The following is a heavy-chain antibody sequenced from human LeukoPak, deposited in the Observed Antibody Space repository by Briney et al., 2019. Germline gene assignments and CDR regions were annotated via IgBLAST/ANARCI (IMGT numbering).Heavy chain of an antibody. J-gene: IGHJ6*03. CDR2: IHYSGST. V-gene: IGHV4-59*01. Sequence: PSETLSLTCTVSGGSISSYYWSWIRQPPGKGLEWIGYIHYSGSTNYNPSLKSRVTISVDTSKNQFSLKLSSVTAADTAVYYCARTTEGYCRGRSCYSYYYYMDVWGKGTTVTVSS. CDR1: GGSISSYY. D-gene: IGHD2-15*01. CDR3: ARTTEGYCRGRSCYSYYYYMDV.